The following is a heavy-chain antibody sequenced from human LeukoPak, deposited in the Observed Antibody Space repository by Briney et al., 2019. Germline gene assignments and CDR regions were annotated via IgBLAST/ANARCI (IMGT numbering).Heavy chain of an antibody. CDR1: GFTFSSYA. V-gene: IGHV3-23*01. CDR3: AKDQGGITMIVVVITGGYFDY. CDR2: ISGSGGST. D-gene: IGHD3-22*01. J-gene: IGHJ4*02. Sequence: GGSLRLSCAASGFTFSSYAMSWVREAPGKGLEWVSAISGSGGSTYYADSVKGQFTISRDNSKNTLYLQMNSLRAEDTAVYYCAKDQGGITMIVVVITGGYFDYWGQGTLVTVSS.